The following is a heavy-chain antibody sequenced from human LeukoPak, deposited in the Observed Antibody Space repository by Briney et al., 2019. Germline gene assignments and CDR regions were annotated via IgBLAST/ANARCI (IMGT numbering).Heavy chain of an antibody. D-gene: IGHD3-22*01. CDR2: IIGSGGST. Sequence: GGSLRLSCAASGLTFSNYGMSWVRQAPGKGLEWVSSIIGSGGSTNYADSVKGRFTISRDNGNKLLYLQMSSLRAEDTAVYYCAKDLSYNYYAVLYGMDVWGKGTTVTVSS. V-gene: IGHV3-23*01. J-gene: IGHJ6*04. CDR3: AKDLSYNYYAVLYGMDV. CDR1: GLTFSNYG.